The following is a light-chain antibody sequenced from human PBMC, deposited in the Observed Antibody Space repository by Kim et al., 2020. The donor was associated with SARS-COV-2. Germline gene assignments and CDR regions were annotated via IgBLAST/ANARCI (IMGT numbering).Light chain of an antibody. CDR1: QDISSY. J-gene: IGKJ3*01. Sequence: DIQMTQSPSSLSASVGDRVTITCQASQDISSYLNWYQQKPGKAPKLLIYDASNLETGVPSRFSGSGSGTDFTFTISSLQPEDIATYYCQHYDNLPLTFGPGTKVDIK. V-gene: IGKV1-33*01. CDR2: DAS. CDR3: QHYDNLPLT.